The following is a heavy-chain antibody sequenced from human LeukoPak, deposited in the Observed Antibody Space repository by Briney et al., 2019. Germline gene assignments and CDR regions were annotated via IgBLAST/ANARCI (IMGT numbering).Heavy chain of an antibody. J-gene: IGHJ4*02. CDR3: ARGSHWPAHIDY. CDR1: GFTFSSYG. D-gene: IGHD1-1*01. V-gene: IGHV3-30*03. CDR2: ISYDGSNK. Sequence: PGGSLRLSCAASGFTFSSYGMHWVRQAPGKGLEWVAVISYDGSNKYYADSVKGRFTISRDNSKNTLYLQMNSLRAEDTAVYYCARGSHWPAHIDYWGQGTLVTVSS.